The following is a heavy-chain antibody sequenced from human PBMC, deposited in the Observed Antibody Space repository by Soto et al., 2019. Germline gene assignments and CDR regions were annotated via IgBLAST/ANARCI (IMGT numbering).Heavy chain of an antibody. D-gene: IGHD3-10*01. Sequence: QVKLQESGPGLVKPSGTLSLSCAVSGGSISSSNWWTWVRQPPGKGLEWIGEIYHSGSTNYNPSLTSRVTIFVDKSKNQFSLRLSSVTAADTATYSCARAEQSRDYYGSGTTSDWGQGTLVTVSS. J-gene: IGHJ4*02. V-gene: IGHV4-4*02. CDR1: GGSISSSNW. CDR2: IYHSGST. CDR3: ARAEQSRDYYGSGTTSD.